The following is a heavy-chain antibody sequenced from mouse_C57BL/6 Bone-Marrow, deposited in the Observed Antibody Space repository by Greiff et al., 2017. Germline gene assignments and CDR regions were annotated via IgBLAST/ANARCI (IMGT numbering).Heavy chain of an antibody. V-gene: IGHV1-26*01. J-gene: IGHJ3*01. CDR2: INPNNGGT. CDR3: ARPSYYDWFAY. Sequence: EVQLQQSGPELVKPGASVKISCKASGYTFTDYYMNWVKQSHGKSLEWIGDINPNNGGTSYNQKFKGKATLTVDKSSSTAYMELRSLTSEDSAVYYCARPSYYDWFAYWGQGTLVTVSA. D-gene: IGHD1-1*01. CDR1: GYTFTDYY.